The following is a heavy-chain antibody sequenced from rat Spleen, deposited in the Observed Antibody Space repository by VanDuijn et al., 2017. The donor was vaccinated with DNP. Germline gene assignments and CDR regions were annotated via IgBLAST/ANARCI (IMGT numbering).Heavy chain of an antibody. V-gene: IGHV5S10*01. CDR3: ATLAISYYYAMDA. J-gene: IGHJ4*01. CDR2: IIYDGSRT. CDR1: GFTFSDYN. Sequence: EVQLVESGGGLVQPGRSLKVSCAASGFTFSDYNMAWVRQAPKKGLEWVATIIYDGSRTYYRDSVKGRFTISRDNAKSTLYLQMDSLRSEDTATYYCATLAISYYYAMDAWGQGTSVTVSS. D-gene: IGHD1-2*01.